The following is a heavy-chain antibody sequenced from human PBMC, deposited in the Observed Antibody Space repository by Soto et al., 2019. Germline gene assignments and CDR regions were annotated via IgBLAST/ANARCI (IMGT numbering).Heavy chain of an antibody. J-gene: IGHJ3*02. CDR3: ASWGHPAVKAFDI. Sequence: PSETLSLTCTVSGASVNDYYWNWVRQPLGKGLEWIGFIHYTGSRIFNPSLQSRVTMSVDVSQNQFSLRLTSVTAADTAIYYCASWGHPAVKAFDIWGQGTTVTVSS. CDR1: GASVNDYY. CDR2: IHYTGSR. D-gene: IGHD7-27*01. V-gene: IGHV4-59*02.